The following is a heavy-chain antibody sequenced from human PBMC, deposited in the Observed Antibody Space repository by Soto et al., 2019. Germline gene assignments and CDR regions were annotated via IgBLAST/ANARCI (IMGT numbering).Heavy chain of an antibody. CDR1: GFTFSSFS. J-gene: IGHJ3*02. CDR2: ISTSSGTI. CDR3: ARARYSGTYFGAFDI. V-gene: IGHV3-48*02. Sequence: EVQLVESGGGLVQPGGSLRLSCAASGFTFSSFSMNWVRQAPGKGLEWVSDISTSSGTIYSADSVRGRFTISRDNAKNSLYLQMNSLRDEDTAVYYCARARYSGTYFGAFDIWGQGTVVTVSS. D-gene: IGHD1-26*01.